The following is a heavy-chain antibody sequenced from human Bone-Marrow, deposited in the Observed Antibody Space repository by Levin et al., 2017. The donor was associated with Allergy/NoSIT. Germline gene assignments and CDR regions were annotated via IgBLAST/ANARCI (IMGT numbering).Heavy chain of an antibody. V-gene: IGHV3-23*01. CDR3: AKDEHDYGDYPRFDY. Sequence: GGSLRLSCAASGFTFSSYAMSWVRQAPGKGLEWVSAISGSGGSTYYADSVKGRFTISRDNSKNTLYLQMHSLRAGDTAVYYCAKDEHDYGDYPRFDYWGQGTLVTVSS. CDR2: ISGSGGST. D-gene: IGHD4-17*01. J-gene: IGHJ4*02. CDR1: GFTFSSYA.